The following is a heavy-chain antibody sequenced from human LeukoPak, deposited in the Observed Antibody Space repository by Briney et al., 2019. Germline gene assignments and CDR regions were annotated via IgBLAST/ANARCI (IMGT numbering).Heavy chain of an antibody. D-gene: IGHD6-13*01. CDR3: ARALDGSSWYYY. V-gene: IGHV1-69*10. Sequence: ASVEVSCHASGGTCLNYAISWVRQAPGQALEWMGGIIPILGIANYAQKFQGRVTITADKSTSTAYMELSSLRSEDTAVYYCARALDGSSWYYYWGQGTLVTVSS. CDR1: GGTCLNYA. CDR2: IIPILGIA. J-gene: IGHJ4*02.